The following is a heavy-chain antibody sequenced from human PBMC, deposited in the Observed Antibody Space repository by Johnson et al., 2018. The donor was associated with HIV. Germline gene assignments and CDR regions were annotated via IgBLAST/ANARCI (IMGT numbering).Heavy chain of an antibody. CDR1: GFTVSSNY. CDR3: AKHNGNSLYWYAFDI. J-gene: IGHJ3*02. V-gene: IGHV3-66*04. D-gene: IGHD5/OR15-5a*01. Sequence: EVQLVESGGGVVQPGGSLRLSCAASGFTVSSNYMSWVRQAPGKGLEWVSVIYSGGSTYYADSVTGRFTISRDNSKNTLYLQMDSLRAEDTAVYYCAKHNGNSLYWYAFDIWGQGTMVTVSS. CDR2: IYSGGST.